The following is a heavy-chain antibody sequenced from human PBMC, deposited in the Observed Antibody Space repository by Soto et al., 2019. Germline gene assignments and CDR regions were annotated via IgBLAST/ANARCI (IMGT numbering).Heavy chain of an antibody. CDR1: GYSFTGYY. CDR2: INPNSGGT. D-gene: IGHD3-16*01. Sequence: ASVNVSCKPSGYSFTGYYIHWVRQAPGQGLEWMGWINPNSGGTNYAQKFQGRVTMTRDTSISTAYMELSRLRSDDTAVYYCARSFPEGDYYYGMDVWGQGTTVTVSS. J-gene: IGHJ6*02. CDR3: ARSFPEGDYYYGMDV. V-gene: IGHV1-2*02.